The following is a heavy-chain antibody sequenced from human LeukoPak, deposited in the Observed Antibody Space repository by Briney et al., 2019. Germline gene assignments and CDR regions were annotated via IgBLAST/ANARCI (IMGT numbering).Heavy chain of an antibody. CDR2: IYPGDSDT. V-gene: IGHV5-51*01. CDR3: ASSFIVVVPAAISPDAFDI. J-gene: IGHJ3*02. Sequence: GESLKISCKGSGYSFTSYWIGWVGQMPGKGLEWMGIIYPGDSDTRYSPSFQGQVTISADKSISTAYLQWSSLKASDTAMYYCASSFIVVVPAAISPDAFDIWGQGTMVTVSS. CDR1: GYSFTSYW. D-gene: IGHD2-2*02.